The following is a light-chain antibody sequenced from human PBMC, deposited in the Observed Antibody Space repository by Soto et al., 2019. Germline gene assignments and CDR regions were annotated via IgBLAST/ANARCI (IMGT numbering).Light chain of an antibody. CDR3: QQYFEWPPMT. CDR2: GAS. V-gene: IGKV3-15*01. Sequence: EIVVTQSPATLSVSPGERATLSCWASETVATNLAWYQQKPGQAPRLLISGASTRAAGISDRFRGSGSGTEFTLTISSLRSEDSAIYYCQQYFEWPPMTFGQGTKVEI. J-gene: IGKJ1*01. CDR1: ETVATN.